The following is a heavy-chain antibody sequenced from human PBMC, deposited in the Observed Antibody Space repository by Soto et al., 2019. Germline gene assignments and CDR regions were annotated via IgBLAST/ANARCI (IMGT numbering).Heavy chain of an antibody. CDR3: AKDRNIVATTFDY. CDR1: GFTFSSYG. D-gene: IGHD5-12*01. Sequence: QVQLVESGGGVVQPGRSLRLSCAASGFTFSSYGMHWVRQAPGKGLEWVAVISYDGSNKYYADSVKGRFTISRDNSKNTLYLQMNSLRAEDTAVYYCAKDRNIVATTFDYWGQGTLVXVSS. V-gene: IGHV3-30*18. CDR2: ISYDGSNK. J-gene: IGHJ4*02.